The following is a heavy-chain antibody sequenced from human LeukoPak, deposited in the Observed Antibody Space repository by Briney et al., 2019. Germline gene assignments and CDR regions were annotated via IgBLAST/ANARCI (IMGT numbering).Heavy chain of an antibody. D-gene: IGHD1-26*01. CDR3: ARHRGGRFSESYCDY. V-gene: IGHV4-59*08. Sequence: SETLSLTCTVSGGSISGYYWSWIRQPPGRGLEWIAYIYSSGLTDYNPSLRGRVTISLDSSKNQFSLELTSVTAADTAVYYCARHRGGRFSESYCDYWGQGTLVTVFS. J-gene: IGHJ4*02. CDR2: IYSSGLT. CDR1: GGSISGYY.